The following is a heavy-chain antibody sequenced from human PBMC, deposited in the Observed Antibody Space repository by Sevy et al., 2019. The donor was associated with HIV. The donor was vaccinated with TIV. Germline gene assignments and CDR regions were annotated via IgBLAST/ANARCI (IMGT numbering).Heavy chain of an antibody. CDR2: IRSNTDGGTT. CDR1: GLTFTNAC. D-gene: IGHD4-17*01. J-gene: IGHJ4*02. Sequence: GGSLRLSCAASGLTFTNACMGWVRQAPGKGLEWVGRIRSNTDGGTTDYAAPLKGRFTISRDDSKNTLYLNMNILKSADTAAYYCTTDREYGDYKGGFDYWGRGTLVTVSS. V-gene: IGHV3-15*01. CDR3: TTDREYGDYKGGFDY.